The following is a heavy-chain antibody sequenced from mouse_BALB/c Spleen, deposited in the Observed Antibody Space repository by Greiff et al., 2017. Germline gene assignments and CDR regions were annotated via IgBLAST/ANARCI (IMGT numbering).Heavy chain of an antibody. D-gene: IGHD1-1*01. Sequence: EVQLQQSGAELVKPGASVKLSCTASGFNIKDTYMHWVKQRPEQGLEWIGRIDPANGNTKYDPKFQGKATITADTSSNTAYLQLSSLTSEDTAVYYWARTLTTVVAKRNYYAMDYWGQGTSVTVSS. CDR3: ARTLTTVVAKRNYYAMDY. CDR1: GFNIKDTY. V-gene: IGHV14-3*02. J-gene: IGHJ4*01. CDR2: IDPANGNT.